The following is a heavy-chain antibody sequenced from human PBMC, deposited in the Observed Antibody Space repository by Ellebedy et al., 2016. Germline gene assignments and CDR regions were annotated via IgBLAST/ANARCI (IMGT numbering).Heavy chain of an antibody. CDR1: RVIFSNNA. V-gene: IGHV1-69*13. CDR2: ITPIFHTA. CDR3: AAESDLRPYYFEH. J-gene: IGHJ4*02. Sequence: SVKVSCXASRVIFSNNAISWVRQGPGQGPEWMGGITPIFHTAKFAQKFQGRVTIIADESSNTVYMKLTSLTPDDTAVYFCAAESDLRPYYFEHWGQGTLVTVSS.